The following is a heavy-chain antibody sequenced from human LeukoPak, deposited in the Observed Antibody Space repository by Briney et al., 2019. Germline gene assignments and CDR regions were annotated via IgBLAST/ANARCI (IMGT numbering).Heavy chain of an antibody. V-gene: IGHV4-31*03. CDR1: GGSISSGDFY. D-gene: IGHD4-11*01. Sequence: SQTLSLTCTVSGGSISSGDFYWSWIRQHPGKGLEWIGYIYYSGTTYYSPSLKSRVTISVDTSKNQFSLKLSSLTAADTAVYYCAREGVTKYYFDYWGQGTLVTVSS. CDR3: AREGVTKYYFDY. J-gene: IGHJ4*02. CDR2: IYYSGTT.